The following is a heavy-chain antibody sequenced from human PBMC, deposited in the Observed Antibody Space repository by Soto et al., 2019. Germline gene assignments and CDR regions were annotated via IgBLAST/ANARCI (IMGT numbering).Heavy chain of an antibody. J-gene: IGHJ6*02. D-gene: IGHD3-22*01. V-gene: IGHV1-69*13. CDR2: IIPIFGTA. Sequence: SVKVSCKASGGTFSSYAISWVRQAPGQGLEWMGGIIPIFGTANYAQKFQGRVTITADESTSTAYMELSSLRSEDTAVYYCARDQGYYDSSGYWPYYGMDVWGRGTTVTVSS. CDR1: GGTFSSYA. CDR3: ARDQGYYDSSGYWPYYGMDV.